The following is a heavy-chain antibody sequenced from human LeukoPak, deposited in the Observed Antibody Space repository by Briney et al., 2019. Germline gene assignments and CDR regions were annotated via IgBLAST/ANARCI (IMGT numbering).Heavy chain of an antibody. D-gene: IGHD1-26*01. CDR2: IYHSGST. J-gene: IGHJ3*02. V-gene: IGHV4-38-2*02. CDR3: ARESSGDAFDI. CDR1: GYSISSGYY. Sequence: SETLSLTCTVSGYSISSGYYWGGIRQPPGKGLEWIGSIYHSGSTYYNPSLKSRVTISVDTSKNQFSLKLSSVTAADTAVYYCARESSGDAFDIWGQGTMVTVSS.